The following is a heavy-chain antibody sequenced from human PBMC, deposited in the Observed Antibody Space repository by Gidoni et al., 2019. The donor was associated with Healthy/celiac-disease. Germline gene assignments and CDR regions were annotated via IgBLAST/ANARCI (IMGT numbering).Heavy chain of an antibody. CDR3: TSCYYYDSSGYYSWYFDL. V-gene: IGHV3-49*04. CDR2: IRSKAYGGTT. D-gene: IGHD3-22*01. CDR1: GFTFGDYA. Sequence: PGVSLRLSCTASGFTFGDYAMSWVRQAPGKGLEWVGFIRSKAYGGTTEYAASVKGRFTISRDASKSIAYLQMNSLKTEDTAVYYCTSCYYYDSSGYYSWYFDLWGRGTLVTVSS. J-gene: IGHJ2*01.